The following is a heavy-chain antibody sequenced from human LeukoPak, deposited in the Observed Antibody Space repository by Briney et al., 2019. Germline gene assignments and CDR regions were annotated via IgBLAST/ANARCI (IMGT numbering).Heavy chain of an antibody. J-gene: IGHJ6*03. D-gene: IGHD5-24*01. CDR3: AREGRYRYGYNEYHSYMDI. V-gene: IGHV4-59*02. CDR1: GGSVSSYY. Sequence: SETLSLTCTASGGSVSSYYWSWIRQPPGKGLEWIGYIYYSGSTNYNPSLKSRVTISVDTSKNQFSLKLSSVTAAETAVYYCAREGRYRYGYNEYHSYMDIWGRGTTVTVSS. CDR2: IYYSGST.